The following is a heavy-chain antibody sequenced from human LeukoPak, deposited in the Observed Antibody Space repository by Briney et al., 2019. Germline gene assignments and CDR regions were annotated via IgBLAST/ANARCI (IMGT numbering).Heavy chain of an antibody. D-gene: IGHD4-23*01. V-gene: IGHV3-7*03. CDR2: IKQDESEK. Sequence: QPGGSLRLSCAASGFTFSSYWMSWVRQAPGKGLEGVANIKQDESEKNYVDSVKGRFTISRDNAKNSLSLQMNSPRAEDTAVYYCARSRWVGGLGAFDIWGQGTMVTVSS. CDR1: GFTFSSYW. J-gene: IGHJ3*02. CDR3: ARSRWVGGLGAFDI.